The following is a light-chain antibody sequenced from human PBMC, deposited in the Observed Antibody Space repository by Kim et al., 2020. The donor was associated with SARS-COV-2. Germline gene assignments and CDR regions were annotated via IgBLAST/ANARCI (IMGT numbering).Light chain of an antibody. V-gene: IGKV3-20*01. J-gene: IGKJ2*01. Sequence: PVERGTHSCSASHSVTRDYLACYQQIPGQPPRLLIFGAPSRATGIPDRFSDSRSGTDFTLAICRLESEDFAVYYCQLYDISPLMYTFSQGTNLEI. CDR1: HSVTRDY. CDR2: GAP. CDR3: QLYDISPLMYT.